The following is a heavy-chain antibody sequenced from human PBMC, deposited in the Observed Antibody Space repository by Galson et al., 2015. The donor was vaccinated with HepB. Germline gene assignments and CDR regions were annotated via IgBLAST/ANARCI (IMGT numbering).Heavy chain of an antibody. CDR1: GDSVSSNSAA. V-gene: IGHV6-1*01. Sequence: CAISGDSVSSNSAAWNWIRQSPSRGLEWLGRTYYRSKWYNDYAVSVKSRTTINPDTSKNQFSLQLNSVTPEDTAVYYCARDSADSSGWDYYYYGMDVWGQGTTVTVSS. CDR3: ARDSADSSGWDYYYYGMDV. D-gene: IGHD6-19*01. J-gene: IGHJ6*02. CDR2: TYYRSKWYN.